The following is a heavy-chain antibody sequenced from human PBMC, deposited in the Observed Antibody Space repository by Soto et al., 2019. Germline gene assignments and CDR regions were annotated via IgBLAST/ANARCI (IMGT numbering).Heavy chain of an antibody. V-gene: IGHV4-31*03. J-gene: IGHJ4*02. CDR2: IYDSGNT. CDR3: ARDDGGKTDY. Sequence: QVQLQESGPGLVKPSQTLSLTCTVSGGSISSGGYYWTWIRQHPGKGLEWIGYIYDSGNTYYNPSLKIRVTISVDTTLNQFSLKLSSVTAADTAVYYCARDDGGKTDYWGQGTLVTVSS. CDR1: GGSISSGGYY. D-gene: IGHD2-15*01.